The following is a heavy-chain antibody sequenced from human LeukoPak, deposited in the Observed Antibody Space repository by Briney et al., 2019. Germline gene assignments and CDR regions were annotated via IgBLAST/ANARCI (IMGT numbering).Heavy chain of an antibody. J-gene: IGHJ6*03. V-gene: IGHV4-39*07. CDR3: ARSQLGSGWPYYYYYMDV. D-gene: IGHD3-16*01. Sequence: SETLSLTCTVSGGSISSSSYYWGWIRQPPGKGLEWIGEINHSGSTNYNPSLKSRVTISVDTSKNQFSLKLSSVTAADTAVYYCARSQLGSGWPYYYYYMDVWGKGTTVTVSS. CDR2: INHSGST. CDR1: GGSISSSSYY.